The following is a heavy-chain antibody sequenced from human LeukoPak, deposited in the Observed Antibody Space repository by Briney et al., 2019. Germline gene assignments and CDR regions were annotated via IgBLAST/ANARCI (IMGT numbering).Heavy chain of an antibody. D-gene: IGHD3-22*01. CDR3: AKGRPNSEDVSSGYSN. J-gene: IGHJ4*02. CDR1: GGSFSGYY. Sequence: PSETLSLTRAVCGGSFSGYYWSWIRQPPGKGLEWIGEINHRGRTNYNPSLKSRVTISVDTSKNQFSLKLSSVTAADTAVYYCAKGRPNSEDVSSGYSNWGQGTLVTVSS. CDR2: INHRGRT. V-gene: IGHV4-34*01.